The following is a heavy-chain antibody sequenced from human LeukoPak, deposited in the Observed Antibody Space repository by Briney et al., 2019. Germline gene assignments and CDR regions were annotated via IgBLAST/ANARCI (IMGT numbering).Heavy chain of an antibody. CDR1: GGSISSYY. Sequence: SESLSLTCTVSGGSISSYYWSWIRQPAGKGLEWIGRICTSGSTNYNPSLKGRVTMSVDTSKNQFSLKLSSVTAADTAVYYCARTMVRGVNLDYWGQGTLVTVSS. D-gene: IGHD3-10*01. V-gene: IGHV4-4*07. CDR2: ICTSGST. CDR3: ARTMVRGVNLDY. J-gene: IGHJ4*02.